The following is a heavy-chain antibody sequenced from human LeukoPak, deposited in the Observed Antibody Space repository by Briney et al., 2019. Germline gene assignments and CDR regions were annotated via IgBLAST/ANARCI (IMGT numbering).Heavy chain of an antibody. D-gene: IGHD6-19*01. CDR2: VYSDGTT. CDR1: GFIVTSNY. V-gene: IGHV3-53*01. J-gene: IGHJ4*02. Sequence: GRSLRLSCAASGFIVTSNYMSWVRQAPGKGLERVSVVYSDGTTYYADSVKGRFTMSRDNSKNTLHLQMNSLRGDDTAVYYCARAMATIYSSGGFDYWGQGTLVTVSS. CDR3: ARAMATIYSSGGFDY.